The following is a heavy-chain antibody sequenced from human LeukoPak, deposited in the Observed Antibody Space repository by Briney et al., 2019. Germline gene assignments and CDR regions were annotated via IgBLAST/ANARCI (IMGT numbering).Heavy chain of an antibody. Sequence: SETLSLTCTVSGGSISSGDYYWRWIRQPPGKGLEWIGYIYYSGSTYYNPSLKSRVTISVDTSKNQFSLKLSSVTAADTAVYYCARWGTNDYGDFWDYWGQGTLVTVSS. J-gene: IGHJ4*02. V-gene: IGHV4-30-4*08. CDR1: GGSISSGDYY. CDR3: ARWGTNDYGDFWDY. CDR2: IYYSGST. D-gene: IGHD4-17*01.